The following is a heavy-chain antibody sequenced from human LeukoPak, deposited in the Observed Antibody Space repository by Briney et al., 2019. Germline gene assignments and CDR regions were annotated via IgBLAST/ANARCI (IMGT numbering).Heavy chain of an antibody. Sequence: SETLSLTCAVYGGSFSAYYWSWIRQTPGKGLEWIGEINHSGSTNYNPSLNSRVTISVDTSKNQFSLNLSSVTAADTAVYYCARQEIGLRSFDPWGQGTLVTVSS. CDR1: GGSFSAYY. CDR3: ARQEIGLRSFDP. J-gene: IGHJ5*02. CDR2: INHSGST. D-gene: IGHD3/OR15-3a*01. V-gene: IGHV4-34*01.